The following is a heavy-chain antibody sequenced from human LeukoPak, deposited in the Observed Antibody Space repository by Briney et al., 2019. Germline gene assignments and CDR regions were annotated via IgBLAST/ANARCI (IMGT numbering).Heavy chain of an antibody. V-gene: IGHV4-59*01. CDR2: IYYSGST. J-gene: IGHJ5*02. CDR3: ARQEQQLIYNWFDP. Sequence: SETLSLTCTVSGGSISSYYWSWIRQPPGKGLEWIGYIYYSGSTNYNPSLKSRVTISVDTSKNQFSLKLSSVTAADTAVYYCARQEQQLIYNWFDPWGQGTLVTVSS. D-gene: IGHD6-13*01. CDR1: GGSISSYY.